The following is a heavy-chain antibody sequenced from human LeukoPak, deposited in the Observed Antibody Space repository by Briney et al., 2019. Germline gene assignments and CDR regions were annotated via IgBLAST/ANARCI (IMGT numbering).Heavy chain of an antibody. CDR1: DGAIAGYS. Sequence: SETLSLTCTVSDGAIAGYSWSWIRQAPGKGLEWISYIYYIGDTNYNPSLKSRVTISVDTSKNQFSLKLSSVTAADTALYYCARSHSPRHSLTVFGVVKSSRGYYFDYWGQGTLVTVSS. J-gene: IGHJ4*02. CDR2: IYYIGDT. D-gene: IGHD3-3*01. V-gene: IGHV4-59*12. CDR3: ARSHSPRHSLTVFGVVKSSRGYYFDY.